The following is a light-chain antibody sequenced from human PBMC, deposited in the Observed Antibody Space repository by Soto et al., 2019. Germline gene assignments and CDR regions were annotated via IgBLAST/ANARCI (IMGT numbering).Light chain of an antibody. CDR3: AAWDDSLNAVV. CDR1: SSNIGSNT. V-gene: IGLV1-44*01. Sequence: QAVVTQPPSASGTPGQRVTISCSGSSSNIGSNTVNWYQQLPGTAPKLLIYSNSQRPSGVPDRFSGSRSGTSGSLAISGLQSEDEADYYCAAWDDSLNAVVFGGGTKLTVL. CDR2: SNS. J-gene: IGLJ2*01.